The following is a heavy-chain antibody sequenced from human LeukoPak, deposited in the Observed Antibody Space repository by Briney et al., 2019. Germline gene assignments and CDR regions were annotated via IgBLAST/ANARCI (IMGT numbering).Heavy chain of an antibody. CDR3: ARAHYDILTGYYRSLYFDY. CDR2: ISSSSSYI. V-gene: IGHV3-21*01. CDR1: GFTFSSYS. J-gene: IGHJ4*02. Sequence: PGGSLRLSCAASGFTFSSYSMNWVRQAPGKGLEWVSSISSSSSYIYYADSVKGRFTISRDNAKNSLYLQMNSLRAEDTAVYYCARAHYDILTGYYRSLYFDYWGQGTLVTVSS. D-gene: IGHD3-9*01.